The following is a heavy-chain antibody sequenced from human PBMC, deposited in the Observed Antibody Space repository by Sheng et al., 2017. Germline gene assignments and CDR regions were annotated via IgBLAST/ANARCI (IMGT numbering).Heavy chain of an antibody. Sequence: QVQLQESGPGLVKPSETLSLTCTVSGYSISSGYYWGWIRQPPGKGLEWIGSIYHSGSTYYNPSLKSRVTISVDTSKNQFSLKLSSVTAADTAVYYCARDQGSSWDYWGQGTLVTVSS. CDR2: IYHSGST. V-gene: IGHV4-38-2*02. D-gene: IGHD6-13*01. CDR1: GYSISSGYY. J-gene: IGHJ4*02. CDR3: ARDQGSSWDY.